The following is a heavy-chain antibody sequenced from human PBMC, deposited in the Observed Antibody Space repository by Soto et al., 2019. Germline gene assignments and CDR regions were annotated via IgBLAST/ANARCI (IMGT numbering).Heavy chain of an antibody. CDR3: ARDGSGYSYGSPPPNYYYYYGMDV. V-gene: IGHV3-33*01. CDR1: AFPFSPYG. Sequence: WGSLRLTCAASAFPFSPYGRQWVRQAPGKGLEWVAVIWYDGSNKYYADSVKGRFTISRDNSKNTLYLQMNSLRAEDTAVYYCARDGSGYSYGSPPPNYYYYYGMDVWGQGTTVTVS. D-gene: IGHD5-18*01. J-gene: IGHJ6*02. CDR2: IWYDGSNK.